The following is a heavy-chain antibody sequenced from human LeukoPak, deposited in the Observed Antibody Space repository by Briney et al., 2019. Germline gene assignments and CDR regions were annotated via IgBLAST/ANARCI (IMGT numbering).Heavy chain of an antibody. CDR2: IKQDGSQK. CDR1: RFTFSSYW. Sequence: GGSLRLSCTASRFTFSSYWMNWVRQAPGKGPEWVANIKQDGSQKYYVDSVKGRFTISRDNAKNSLYLQMNSLRAEDTAVYYCARDVSGTGGKDYWGQGTLVTVSS. D-gene: IGHD1-1*01. J-gene: IGHJ4*02. V-gene: IGHV3-7*01. CDR3: ARDVSGTGGKDY.